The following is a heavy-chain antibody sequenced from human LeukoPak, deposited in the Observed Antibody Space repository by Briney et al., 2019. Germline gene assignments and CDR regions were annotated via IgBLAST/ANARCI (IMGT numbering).Heavy chain of an antibody. J-gene: IGHJ4*02. CDR2: ISAYNGNT. CDR3: ARDLYYDSSGYYENPHYFDY. Sequence: ASVKVSCKASGYTFTSYGISGVRQAPGQGLEWMGWISAYNGNTNYAQKLQGRVTMTTDTSTSTAYMELRSLRSDDTAVYYCARDLYYDSSGYYENPHYFDYWGQGTLVTVSS. D-gene: IGHD3-22*01. CDR1: GYTFTSYG. V-gene: IGHV1-18*01.